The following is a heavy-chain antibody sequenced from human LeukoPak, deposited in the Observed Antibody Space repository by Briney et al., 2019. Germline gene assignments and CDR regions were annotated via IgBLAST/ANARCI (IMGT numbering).Heavy chain of an antibody. J-gene: IGHJ3*02. D-gene: IGHD3-10*01. V-gene: IGHV3-33*01. Sequence: GGSLRLSCAASGFTFSSYGMHWVRQAPGKGLEGVAVICYDGSNKYYADSVKGRFTISRDNSKNTLYLQMNSLRAEDTAVYYCARDLGSMVRGINAFDIWGQGTMVTVSS. CDR3: ARDLGSMVRGINAFDI. CDR1: GFTFSSYG. CDR2: ICYDGSNK.